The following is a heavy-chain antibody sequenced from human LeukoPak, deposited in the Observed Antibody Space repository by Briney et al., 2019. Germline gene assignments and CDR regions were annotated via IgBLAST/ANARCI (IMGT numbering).Heavy chain of an antibody. D-gene: IGHD2-15*01. CDR3: ARGRIPGYYFDY. CDR1: GFTFSSYA. V-gene: IGHV3-33*01. J-gene: IGHJ4*02. Sequence: GGSLRLSCAASGFTFSSYAMHWVRQAPGKGLEWVAIIWYDASKKYYADSVKGRFTISRDNSKNTLYLQMDGLRAEDTAVYYCARGRIPGYYFDYWGQGTLVTVSS. CDR2: IWYDASKK.